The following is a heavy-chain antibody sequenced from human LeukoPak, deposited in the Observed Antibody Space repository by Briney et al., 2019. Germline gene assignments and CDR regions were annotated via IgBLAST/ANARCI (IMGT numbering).Heavy chain of an antibody. CDR1: GGSISSYY. Sequence: SETLPLTCTVSGGSISSYYWSWIRQPPGKGLEWIGYIYYSGSTNYNPSLKSRVTISVDTSKNQFSLKLSSVTAADTAVYYCARHDCSGGSCFDAFDIWGQGTMVTVSS. V-gene: IGHV4-59*08. CDR3: ARHDCSGGSCFDAFDI. J-gene: IGHJ3*02. D-gene: IGHD2-15*01. CDR2: IYYSGST.